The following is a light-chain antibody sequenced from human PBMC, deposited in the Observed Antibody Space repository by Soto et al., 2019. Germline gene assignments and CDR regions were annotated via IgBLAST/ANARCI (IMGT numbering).Light chain of an antibody. CDR1: QSLVYNEANTY. J-gene: IGKJ5*01. CDR3: MQGRHWPIT. CDR2: GVS. Sequence: DVVMTQSPLSLPVTLGQPASISCRSSQSLVYNEANTYLNWFHQRPGQSPRRLIHGVSNRDSGVXDXXSGSGSGTDFTLRISRVEAEDVGVYYCMQGRHWPITFGQGTRREIK. V-gene: IGKV2-30*01.